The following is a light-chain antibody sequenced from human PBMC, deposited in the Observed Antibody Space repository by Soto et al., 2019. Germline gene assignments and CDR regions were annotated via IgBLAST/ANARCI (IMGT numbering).Light chain of an antibody. Sequence: QAVLTQPPSVSGAPGQRVTISCTWSSSNIGAGYDSHWYQQLPGTAPKLLIYDNSNRPSGVPDRFSGSKSGASASLAITGLQAEDEADYYCQSYDSSLNGYVFGTGTKLTVL. CDR2: DNS. J-gene: IGLJ1*01. V-gene: IGLV1-40*01. CDR3: QSYDSSLNGYV. CDR1: SSNIGAGYD.